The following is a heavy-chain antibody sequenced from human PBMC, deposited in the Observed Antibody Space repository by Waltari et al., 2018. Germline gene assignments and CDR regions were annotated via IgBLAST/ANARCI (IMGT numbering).Heavy chain of an antibody. CDR1: GGPISSSSHY. J-gene: IGHJ4*02. CDR3: ARRARAGSGVYYFDS. CDR2: INYIGNT. V-gene: IGHV4-39*01. Sequence: QLQLQESGPGLVKPSETLSLTCTVSGGPISSSSHYWDWIRQPPGKGLEWIGSINYIGNTYNTPSLKSRVTISVDTSKNQFSLKMNSVTATDTAVYYCARRARAGSGVYYFDSWGQGTLVTVSS. D-gene: IGHD3-3*01.